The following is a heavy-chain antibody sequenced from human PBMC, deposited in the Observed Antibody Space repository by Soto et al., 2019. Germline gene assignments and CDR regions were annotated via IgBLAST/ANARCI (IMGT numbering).Heavy chain of an antibody. D-gene: IGHD6-13*01. CDR2: IYPGDSYT. CDR3: ARRGIAAAVTRYYYYGMDV. Sequence: GESLKISCKGSGYTFTDYWIGWVRQLPGKGLEWMGIIYPGDSYTNYSPSFQGHVTISADKSISTAYLQWSSLKASDTAMYYCARRGIAAAVTRYYYYGMDVWGQGTTVTVSS. CDR1: GYTFTDYW. V-gene: IGHV5-51*01. J-gene: IGHJ6*02.